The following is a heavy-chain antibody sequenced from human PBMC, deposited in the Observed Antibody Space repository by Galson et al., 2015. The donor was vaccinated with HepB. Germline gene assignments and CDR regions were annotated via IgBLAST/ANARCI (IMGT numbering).Heavy chain of an antibody. CDR3: ARDRVATTPNWFDP. V-gene: IGHV3-23*01. J-gene: IGHJ5*02. CDR1: GFTFSVYT. CDR2: IRGSGTGT. D-gene: IGHD5-24*01. Sequence: SLRLSCAASGFTFSVYTMNWVRQAPGKGLEWVSAIRGSGTGTYYADSVKGRFTISRDDSKNTLFLQMNSLRAEDTAVYYCARDRVATTPNWFDPWGRGTLVTVSS.